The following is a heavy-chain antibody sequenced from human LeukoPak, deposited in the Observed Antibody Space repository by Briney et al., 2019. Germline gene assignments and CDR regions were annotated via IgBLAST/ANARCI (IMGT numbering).Heavy chain of an antibody. V-gene: IGHV3-23*01. D-gene: IGHD6-13*01. CDR3: AKDKPDSSSWYNFDY. CDR2: ISGSGGST. CDR1: GFTFSNYA. Sequence: KAGRSLRLSCAASGFTFSNYAMSWVRQAPGKGLGWVSAISGSGGSTYYADSVKGRFTISRDNSKNTLYLQMNSLRAEDTAVYYCAKDKPDSSSWYNFDYWGQGTLVTVSS. J-gene: IGHJ4*02.